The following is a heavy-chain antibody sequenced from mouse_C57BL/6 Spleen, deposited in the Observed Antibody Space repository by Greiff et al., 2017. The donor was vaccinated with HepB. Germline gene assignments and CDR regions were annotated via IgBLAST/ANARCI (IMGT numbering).Heavy chain of an antibody. J-gene: IGHJ3*01. CDR1: GYTFTSYW. CDR3: ARGTPPPY. V-gene: IGHV1-50*01. CDR2: IDPSDSYT. Sequence: VQLQQPGAELVKPGASVKLSCKASGYTFTSYWMQWVKQRPGQGLEWIGEIDPSDSYTNYNQKFKGKATLTVDTSSSTAYMQLSSLTSEDSAVYYCARGTPPPYWGQGTLVTVSA. D-gene: IGHD3-1*01.